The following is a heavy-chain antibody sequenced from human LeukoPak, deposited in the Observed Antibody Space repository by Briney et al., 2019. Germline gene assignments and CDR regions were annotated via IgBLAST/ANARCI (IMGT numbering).Heavy chain of an antibody. Sequence: SQTLSLTCAISGDSVSRNTATWTWIRQSPSRGLEWLGRTYYRSKSYNDYSVSVKSRITINPDTSKNQFSLHLNSVTPEDTAVYYCARGLAAAGTEVRGYYYYYYMGVWGKGTTVTVSS. V-gene: IGHV6-1*01. CDR2: TYYRSKSYN. D-gene: IGHD6-13*01. J-gene: IGHJ6*03. CDR1: GDSVSRNTAT. CDR3: ARGLAAAGTEVRGYYYYYYMGV.